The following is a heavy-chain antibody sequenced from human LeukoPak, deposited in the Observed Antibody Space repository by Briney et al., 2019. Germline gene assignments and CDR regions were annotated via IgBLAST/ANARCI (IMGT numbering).Heavy chain of an antibody. J-gene: IGHJ3*02. V-gene: IGHV1-58*02. CDR2: IVVGSGNT. CDR3: ASSIVVVPAGYDAFDI. Sequence: GTSVKVSCKASGFTFTSSAMQWVRQARGQRLEWIGWIVVGSGNTNYAQKFQERVTITRDMSTSTAYMELSRLRSDDTAVYYCASSIVVVPAGYDAFDIWGQGTMVTVSS. D-gene: IGHD2-2*01. CDR1: GFTFTSSA.